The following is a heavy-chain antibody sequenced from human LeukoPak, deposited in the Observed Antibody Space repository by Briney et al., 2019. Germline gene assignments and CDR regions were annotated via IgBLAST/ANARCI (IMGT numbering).Heavy chain of an antibody. J-gene: IGHJ4*02. V-gene: IGHV4-59*11. D-gene: IGHD3-22*01. CDR1: GDSISGHY. CDR3: ARGFYDSSGNSSPFDY. CDR2: IHSTGST. Sequence: SETLSLTCTVAGDSISGHYWSWIRQPPGEGLEWIAYIHSTGSTNYNPSLKSRVTISVDTSKNQFSLKLSSVTAADTAVYYCARGFYDSSGNSSPFDYWGQGTLVTVSS.